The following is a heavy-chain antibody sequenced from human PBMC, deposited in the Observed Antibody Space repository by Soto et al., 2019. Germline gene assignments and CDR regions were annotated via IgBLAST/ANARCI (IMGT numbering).Heavy chain of an antibody. CDR1: GGSISSNIYY. D-gene: IGHD5-12*01. CDR2: LFYSGAT. Sequence: SETLSLTCTVSGGSISSNIYYWDWIRHPPGKGLEWIGSLFYSGATYHNPSLQSRVTISVDTSKNQFSLKLRSVTAADTAMYYCAREKGYISGPKNFDSWGQGTMV. V-gene: IGHV4-39*02. J-gene: IGHJ4*02. CDR3: AREKGYISGPKNFDS.